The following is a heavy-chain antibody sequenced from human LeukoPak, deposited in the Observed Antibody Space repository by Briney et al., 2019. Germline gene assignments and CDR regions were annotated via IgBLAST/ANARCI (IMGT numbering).Heavy chain of an antibody. CDR2: ISYDGSNK. Sequence: GGSLRLSCAASGFTFSSYAMHWVRQAPGKGLEWVAVISYDGSNKYYADSVKGRFTISRDNSKNTLYLQMNSLRAEDTAVYYCAKDPTYYYDSSVAWQSWGQGTMVTVSS. J-gene: IGHJ3*01. V-gene: IGHV3-30-3*01. CDR1: GFTFSSYA. CDR3: AKDPTYYYDSSVAWQS. D-gene: IGHD3-22*01.